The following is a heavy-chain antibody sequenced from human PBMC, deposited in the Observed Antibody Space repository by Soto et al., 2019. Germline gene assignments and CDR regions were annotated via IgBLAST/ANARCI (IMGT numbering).Heavy chain of an antibody. V-gene: IGHV1-2*06. D-gene: IGHD3-22*01. J-gene: IGHJ5*02. CDR3: AVMLSPTDLNYSDSRHYSKWFDP. CDR1: GYTFTGYY. CDR2: INPKSGGT. Sequence: ASVKVSCKASGYTFTGYYLHWVRQAPGQGLEWMGRINPKSGGTKYAQNFQGRVTMTRDTSISTAYMDLSRLRSDDTAVDYCAVMLSPTDLNYSDSRHYSKWFDPCGQGTLVTVSS.